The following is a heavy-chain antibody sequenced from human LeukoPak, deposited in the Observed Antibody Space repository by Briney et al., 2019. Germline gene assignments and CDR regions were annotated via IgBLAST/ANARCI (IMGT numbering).Heavy chain of an antibody. CDR1: GFTFSSYA. D-gene: IGHD4-17*01. CDR2: ISGSGGST. J-gene: IGHJ4*02. Sequence: GGSLRLSCAASGFTFSSYAMTWVRQAPGKGLEWVSAISGSGGSTYYAASVKGRFTISRDNSKNTLYLQMNSLRAGDTAVHYCAKLPYTYGDYLMPDYWGQGTLVTVSS. CDR3: AKLPYTYGDYLMPDY. V-gene: IGHV3-23*01.